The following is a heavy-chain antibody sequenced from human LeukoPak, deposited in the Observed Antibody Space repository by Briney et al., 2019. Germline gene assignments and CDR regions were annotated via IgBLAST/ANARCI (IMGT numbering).Heavy chain of an antibody. CDR2: IYHSGST. CDR3: ARERGLYFDY. V-gene: IGHV4-34*01. J-gene: IGHJ4*02. CDR1: GGSFSGYY. Sequence: SETLSLTCAVYGGSFSGYYWSWIRQPPGKGLEWIGSIYHSGSTYYNPSLKSRVTISVDTSKNQFSLKLSSVTAADTAVYYCARERGLYFDYWGQGTLVTVSS.